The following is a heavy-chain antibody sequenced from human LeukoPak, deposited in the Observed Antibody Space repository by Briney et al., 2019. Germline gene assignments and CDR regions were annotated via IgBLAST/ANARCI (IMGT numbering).Heavy chain of an antibody. Sequence: PSETLSLTCTVSGGSISSYYWSWIRQPAGKGLEWIGRIYTSGSTNYNPSLKSRVTMSVDTSKNQFSLKLSSVTAADTAVYYCASRSIAAAGWYYFDYWGQGTLVTVSS. V-gene: IGHV4-4*07. CDR2: IYTSGST. CDR3: ASRSIAAAGWYYFDY. D-gene: IGHD6-13*01. J-gene: IGHJ4*02. CDR1: GGSISSYY.